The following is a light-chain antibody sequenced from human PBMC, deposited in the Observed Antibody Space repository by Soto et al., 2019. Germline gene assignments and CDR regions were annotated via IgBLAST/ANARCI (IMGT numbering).Light chain of an antibody. V-gene: IGKV1-5*03. CDR1: QTISSW. J-gene: IGKJ1*01. CDR2: KAS. Sequence: DIQLTQSPSTLSGSVGDRVTITCGASQTISSWLAWYQQKPGKAPKLLIYKASTLKSGVPSRFSGSGSGTEFTLTISSLQPDDFATYYCQHYNSYSEAFGQGTNVDI. CDR3: QHYNSYSEA.